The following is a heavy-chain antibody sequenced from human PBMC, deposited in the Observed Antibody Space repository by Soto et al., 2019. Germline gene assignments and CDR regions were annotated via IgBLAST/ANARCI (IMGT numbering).Heavy chain of an antibody. J-gene: IGHJ4*02. CDR3: ARQYTVYYYFDY. CDR2: ISGSGGDT. V-gene: IGHV3-23*01. Sequence: EVQLLESGGGLVQRGGSLRLSCAASGFSFSSYAMSWVRQAPGKGLEWVSGISGSGGDTDYADSVKGRFTISRNNSKNTAYLQMNSLSTEDTAVYYCARQYTVYYYFDYWGQGTLVTVSS. CDR1: GFSFSSYA. D-gene: IGHD2-8*01.